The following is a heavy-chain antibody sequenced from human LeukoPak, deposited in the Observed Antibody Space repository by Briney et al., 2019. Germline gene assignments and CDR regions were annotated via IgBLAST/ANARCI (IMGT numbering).Heavy chain of an antibody. Sequence: PSETLSLTCTVSGVPISSSSYYWGWIRQPPGMGLEWIGVVYNSGGTHYNPSLKSRVTISVDTSKNQFSLKLSSVTAADTAVYYCARDLVGESSGYYVYYYYGMDVWGQGTTVTVSS. V-gene: IGHV4-39*07. CDR2: VYNSGGT. CDR3: ARDLVGESSGYYVYYYYGMDV. J-gene: IGHJ6*02. D-gene: IGHD3-22*01. CDR1: GVPISSSSYY.